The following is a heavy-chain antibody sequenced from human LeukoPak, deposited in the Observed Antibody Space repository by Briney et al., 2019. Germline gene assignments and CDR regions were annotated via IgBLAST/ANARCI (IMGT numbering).Heavy chain of an antibody. CDR3: ARDGGYCSSTSCYGKAYYYYMDV. D-gene: IGHD2-2*01. J-gene: IGHJ6*03. V-gene: IGHV3-21*01. Sequence: PGGSLRLSCAASGFTFSSYSMNWVRQAPGKGLEWVSSISSSSSYIYYADSVKGRFTISRDNAKNSLYLQMNSLRAEDTAVYYCARDGGYCSSTSCYGKAYYYYMDVWGKGTTVTVSS. CDR1: GFTFSSYS. CDR2: ISSSSSYI.